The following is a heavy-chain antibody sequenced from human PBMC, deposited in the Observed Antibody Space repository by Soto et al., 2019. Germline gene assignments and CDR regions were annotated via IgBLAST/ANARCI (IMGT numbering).Heavy chain of an antibody. CDR1: GERFTTYG. Sequence: QVQLVQSGAEVKNPGASVTVSCKASGERFTTYGISWVRQAPGQGLEWMGWISTYNTKTNYASKFQGRLLLTTDTSTTTAHMELRSLRPDDTAVYYCARWAGQVRDYGGPFDYWGQGTLVTVSS. J-gene: IGHJ4*02. CDR2: ISTYNTKT. CDR3: ARWAGQVRDYGGPFDY. V-gene: IGHV1-18*04. D-gene: IGHD4-17*01.